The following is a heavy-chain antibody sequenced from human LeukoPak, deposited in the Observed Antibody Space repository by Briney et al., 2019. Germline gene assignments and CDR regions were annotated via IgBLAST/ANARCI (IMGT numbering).Heavy chain of an antibody. Sequence: GGSLRLSCAASGFTFSSYAMHWVRQAPGKGLEWVAVISYDGSNKYYADSVKGRLTISRDNSKNTLYLQMNSLRAEDTAVYYCARTAKIQLWFPLNWFDPWGQGTLVTVSS. J-gene: IGHJ5*02. D-gene: IGHD5-18*01. CDR2: ISYDGSNK. V-gene: IGHV3-30*04. CDR1: GFTFSSYA. CDR3: ARTAKIQLWFPLNWFDP.